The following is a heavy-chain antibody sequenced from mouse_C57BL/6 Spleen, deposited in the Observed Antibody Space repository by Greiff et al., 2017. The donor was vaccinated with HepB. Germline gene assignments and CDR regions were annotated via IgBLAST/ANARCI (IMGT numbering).Heavy chain of an antibody. CDR3: ERGEAKVWLAY. Sequence: QVQLQQSGPELVKPGASVKISCKASGYAFSSSWMNWVKQRPGKGLEWIGRIYPGDGDTNYNGKFKGKATLTADKSSSTAYMQLSSLTSEDSAVYVCERGEAKVWLAYWGQGTLVTVSA. J-gene: IGHJ3*01. D-gene: IGHD1-1*01. CDR2: IYPGDGDT. CDR1: GYAFSSSW. V-gene: IGHV1-82*01.